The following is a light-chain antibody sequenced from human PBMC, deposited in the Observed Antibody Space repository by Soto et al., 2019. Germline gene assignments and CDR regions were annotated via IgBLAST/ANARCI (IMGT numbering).Light chain of an antibody. V-gene: IGKV1-39*01. Sequence: DIPMTQSHSTMPALVGERVSITFRASQSISTWLAWYQQKPGKAPKLLIYAASSLQSGVPSRFSGSGSGADVTLMISRLQPEASVTDYGRQSYSAPRTFGLGTKVDIK. J-gene: IGKJ1*01. CDR2: AAS. CDR1: QSISTW. CDR3: RQSYSAPRT.